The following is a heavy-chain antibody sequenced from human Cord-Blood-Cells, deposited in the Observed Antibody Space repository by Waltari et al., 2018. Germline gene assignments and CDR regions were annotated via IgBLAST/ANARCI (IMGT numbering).Heavy chain of an antibody. J-gene: IGHJ3*02. D-gene: IGHD6-6*01. V-gene: IGHV4-4*02. Sequence: QVQLQESGPGLVKPSGTLSLHCAVSGGSISSSNWWAWVRPPPAKGLEWMGEIYHSGSTNYNPSLKSRVTISVDKSKNQFSLKLSSVTAADTAVYYCARDRGIAARRGAFDIWGQGTMVTVSS. CDR3: ARDRGIAARRGAFDI. CDR2: IYHSGST. CDR1: GGSISSSNW.